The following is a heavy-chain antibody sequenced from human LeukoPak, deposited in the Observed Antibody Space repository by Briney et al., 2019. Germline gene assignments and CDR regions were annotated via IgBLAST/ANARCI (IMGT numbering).Heavy chain of an antibody. D-gene: IGHD6-13*01. CDR3: AMVIAAAGKGWFDP. V-gene: IGHV3-21*01. CDR1: GFTFSTYG. Sequence: GGSLTLSCAASGFTFSTYGMNWVRQAPGEGLDWVSYISDSSCYIYYADSARGRFTISSGNAKISLYLQINSLRAGDTAVYYCAMVIAAAGKGWFDPWGQGTLVTVSS. CDR2: ISDSSCYI. J-gene: IGHJ5*02.